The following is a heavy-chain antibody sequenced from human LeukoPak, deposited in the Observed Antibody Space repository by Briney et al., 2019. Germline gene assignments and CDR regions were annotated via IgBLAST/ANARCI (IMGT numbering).Heavy chain of an antibody. D-gene: IGHD6-25*01. J-gene: IGHJ5*02. CDR2: IIGGGGGT. Sequence: GGSLRLSCAASGFTFSSYAMMWVRQAPGKGLERVSSIIGGGGGTYYADSVKGRLTISRDNSKNTVYMQMNSLRAEDTAVYYCAKGAAVDAVDLFDPWGQGTLVTVSS. CDR1: GFTFSSYA. V-gene: IGHV3-23*01. CDR3: AKGAAVDAVDLFDP.